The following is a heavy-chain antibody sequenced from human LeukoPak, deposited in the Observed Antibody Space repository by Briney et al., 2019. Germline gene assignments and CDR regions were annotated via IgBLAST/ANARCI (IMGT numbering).Heavy chain of an antibody. D-gene: IGHD3-10*01. Sequence: SETLSLTCAVYGGSFSGYYWSWIRQPPGKGLEWIGEINHSGSTNYNPSLKSRVTISVDTSKNQFSLKLSSVTDADTAVYYCARVGPYGPPDLDYWGKGTLVTVSS. CDR3: ARVGPYGPPDLDY. CDR1: GGSFSGYY. J-gene: IGHJ4*02. V-gene: IGHV4-34*01. CDR2: INHSGST.